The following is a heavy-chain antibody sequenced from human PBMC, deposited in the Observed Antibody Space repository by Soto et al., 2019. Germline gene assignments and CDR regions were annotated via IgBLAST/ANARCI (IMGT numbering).Heavy chain of an antibody. Sequence: GESLKISCAASGFTFRSYAMHWVRQAPGKGLEWVAFISYDGSNKYYADSVKGRFTISRDNSKNTLYMQMNSLSAEDTAVYYCAREGGGSGSPYYFDYWGQGTLVTVSS. V-gene: IGHV3-30*04. CDR3: AREGGGSGSPYYFDY. J-gene: IGHJ4*02. D-gene: IGHD3-10*01. CDR1: GFTFRSYA. CDR2: ISYDGSNK.